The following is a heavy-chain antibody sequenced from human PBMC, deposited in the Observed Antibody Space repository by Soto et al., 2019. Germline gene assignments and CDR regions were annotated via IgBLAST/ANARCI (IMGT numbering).Heavy chain of an antibody. CDR2: IYRGGDT. D-gene: IGHD3-10*01. CDR3: ARGMYGSGSYYIGDAFDM. CDR1: GFTVSYNY. V-gene: IGHV3-53*01. Sequence: GGTLRLSCAVSGFTVSYNYMNWVRQAPGKGLEWVSVIYRGGDTFYADSVKGRFTISRDNSKNTLYLQMNSLRAEDTAVYYCARGMYGSGSYYIGDAFDMWGQGTMVTVSS. J-gene: IGHJ3*02.